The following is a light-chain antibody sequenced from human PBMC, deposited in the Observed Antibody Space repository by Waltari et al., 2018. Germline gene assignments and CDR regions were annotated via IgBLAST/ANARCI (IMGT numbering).Light chain of an antibody. CDR1: QNINTW. Sequence: DIQMTQSPSTLSASVGDRVPITCRASQNINTWLAWYQQKVGQAPKLLIYKASNLQNGVPSRFSASGSGTEFTLAISSLQPDDFATYYCQQYHNYKTFGQGTKVDIK. V-gene: IGKV1-5*03. J-gene: IGKJ1*01. CDR3: QQYHNYKT. CDR2: KAS.